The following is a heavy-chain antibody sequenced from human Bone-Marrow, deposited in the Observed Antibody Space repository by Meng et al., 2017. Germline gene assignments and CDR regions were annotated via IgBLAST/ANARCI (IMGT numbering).Heavy chain of an antibody. Sequence: EVQLVESGGGLVQPGGSLRLSCAASGFTFKSYWMQWVRQAPGKGLVWVSRINTDGGGTNYADSVKGRFTISRDNAKNTLYLQINSLRAEDTAVYYCGRGSPTDYWGQGTLVTVSS. V-gene: IGHV3-74*01. J-gene: IGHJ4*02. CDR1: GFTFKSYW. CDR2: INTDGGGT. CDR3: GRGSPTDY.